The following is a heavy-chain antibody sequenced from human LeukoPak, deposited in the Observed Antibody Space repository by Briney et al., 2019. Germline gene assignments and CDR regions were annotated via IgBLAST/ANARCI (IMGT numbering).Heavy chain of an antibody. Sequence: PSETLSLTCTVSGGSISTYYWSWIRQPPGKGLEWIGYIYYSGITNYNPSLKSRVTISVDTSKNQFSLKLYSVTVADTAVHYCARDKEVTYTGFDPWGQGTLVTVSS. D-gene: IGHD5-18*01. CDR2: IYYSGIT. CDR1: GGSISTYY. CDR3: ARDKEVTYTGFDP. J-gene: IGHJ5*02. V-gene: IGHV4-59*01.